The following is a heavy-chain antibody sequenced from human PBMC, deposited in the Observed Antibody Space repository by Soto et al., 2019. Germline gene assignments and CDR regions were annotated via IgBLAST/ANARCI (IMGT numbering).Heavy chain of an antibody. CDR1: GGSISSSSYY. D-gene: IGHD4-17*01. CDR3: ARCLTTIPFVEWYFDL. J-gene: IGHJ2*01. V-gene: IGHV4-39*01. CDR2: IYYSGNT. Sequence: SETLSLTCTVSGGSISSSSYYWGWIRQPPGKGLEWIGGIYYSGNTYYNPSLKSRVTISVDTSKNQFSLKLSSVTAADTAVYYCARCLTTIPFVEWYFDLWGRGTLVTVSS.